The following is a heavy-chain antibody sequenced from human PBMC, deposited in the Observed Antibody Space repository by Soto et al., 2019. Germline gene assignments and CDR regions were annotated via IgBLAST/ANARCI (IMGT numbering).Heavy chain of an antibody. V-gene: IGHV5-10-1*01. CDR2: IDPSDYWT. CDR1: GYSFSNYL. J-gene: IGHJ5*02. D-gene: IGHD1-26*01. CDR3: ASLVGVGAGKWFGP. Sequence: GESLKISFKGSGYSFSNYLISWVRQMRGKGLEWMGRIDPSDYWTHYSPSFQGHVTISDEKSISTVYLEWSSLKASDNAMYYCASLVGVGAGKWFGPWGQGTLVTVSS.